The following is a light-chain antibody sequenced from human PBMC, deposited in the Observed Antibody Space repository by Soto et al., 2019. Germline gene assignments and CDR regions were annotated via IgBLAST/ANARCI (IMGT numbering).Light chain of an antibody. J-gene: IGKJ2*01. CDR1: QSVTTQ. V-gene: IGKV1-39*01. Sequence: TQSPGTLSLSPGERATLSCRASQSVTTQLAWYQQKPGKAPKLLIYAASSLQSGVPSRFSGSGSGTDFTLTISSLQPEDFATYYCQQSYSTPPTFGQGTKLEIK. CDR2: AAS. CDR3: QQSYSTPPT.